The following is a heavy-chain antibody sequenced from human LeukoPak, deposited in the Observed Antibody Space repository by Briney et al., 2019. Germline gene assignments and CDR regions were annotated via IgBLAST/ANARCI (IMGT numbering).Heavy chain of an antibody. Sequence: ASVKVSCKASGYTFTSYGISWVRQATGQGLEWMGWISAYNGNTNYAQKLQGRVTMTTDTSTSTAYMELRSLRSDDTAVYYCARVYYDSSGYPGGFDYWGQGTLVTVSS. J-gene: IGHJ4*02. D-gene: IGHD3-22*01. V-gene: IGHV1-18*01. CDR3: ARVYYDSSGYPGGFDY. CDR1: GYTFTSYG. CDR2: ISAYNGNT.